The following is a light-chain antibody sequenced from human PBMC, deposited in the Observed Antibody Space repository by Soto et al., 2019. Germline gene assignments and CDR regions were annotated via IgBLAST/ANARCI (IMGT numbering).Light chain of an antibody. J-gene: IGKJ5*01. V-gene: IGKV3-11*01. CDR1: QTISNTF. Sequence: ELLFTQSPITLSLSPGELATPSCRTGQTISNTFLAWYQQRPGQAPRLLIYDASTRATGIPARFSGSGSGTDFTLTISSLEPEDFAVYYCQQRSNWPPSITFGQGTRLEIK. CDR3: QQRSNWPPSIT. CDR2: DAS.